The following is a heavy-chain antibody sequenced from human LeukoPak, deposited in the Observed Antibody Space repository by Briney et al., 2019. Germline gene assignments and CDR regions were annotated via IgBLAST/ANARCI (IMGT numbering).Heavy chain of an antibody. J-gene: IGHJ4*02. D-gene: IGHD5-18*01. CDR2: ISSSSSTI. CDR1: GFSLSNFG. V-gene: IGHV3-48*04. Sequence: QAGGSLRLSCAASGFSLSNFGITWVRQAPGKGLEWLSFISSSSSTIHYADSVEGRFTTSRDNAKNSVHLQMNSLRAEDTAVYHCSRIGYRSGPPVFWGQGSLVAVSS. CDR3: SRIGYRSGPPVF.